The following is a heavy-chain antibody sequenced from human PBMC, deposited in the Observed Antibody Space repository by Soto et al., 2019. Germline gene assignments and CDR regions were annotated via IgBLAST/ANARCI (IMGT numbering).Heavy chain of an antibody. CDR3: AADPSYYDFWSGSSRMVGMDV. J-gene: IGHJ6*02. D-gene: IGHD3-3*01. CDR2: IVVGSGNT. CDR1: GFTFTSSA. Sequence: GASVKVSCKASGFTFTSSAVQWVRQARGQRLEWIGWIVVGSGNTNYAQKFQERVTITRDMSTCTAYMELSSLRSEDTAVYYCAADPSYYDFWSGSSRMVGMDVWGQGTTVTVSS. V-gene: IGHV1-58*01.